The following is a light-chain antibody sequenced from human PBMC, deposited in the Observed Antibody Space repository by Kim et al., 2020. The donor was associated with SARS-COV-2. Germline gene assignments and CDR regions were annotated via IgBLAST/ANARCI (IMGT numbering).Light chain of an antibody. CDR1: SSDVGGYNY. CDR2: DVS. V-gene: IGLV2-11*01. J-gene: IGLJ1*01. Sequence: GQSVTISCTGTSSDVGGYNYVSWYQQHPGKAPKLMIYDVSKRPSGVPVRFSGSKSGNTASLTISGLQAEDEADYYCCSYAGSYTYVFGTGTKVTVL. CDR3: CSYAGSYTYV.